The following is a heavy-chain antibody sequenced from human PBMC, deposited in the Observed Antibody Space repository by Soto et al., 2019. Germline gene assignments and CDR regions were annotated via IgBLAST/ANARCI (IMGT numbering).Heavy chain of an antibody. CDR3: AREGNLGRWLQPLDF. CDR1: GDSISAYS. D-gene: IGHD5-12*01. Sequence: PXXTLSLPCTVSGDSISAYSWRWVPQPPGKGLEWIGNIHYNGNTKYNPSLKSRVTMSVDTSKNQFSLKLISVTAADTAKYFCAREGNLGRWLQPLDFWGQGTLVTVSS. CDR2: IHYNGNT. V-gene: IGHV4-59*01. J-gene: IGHJ4*02.